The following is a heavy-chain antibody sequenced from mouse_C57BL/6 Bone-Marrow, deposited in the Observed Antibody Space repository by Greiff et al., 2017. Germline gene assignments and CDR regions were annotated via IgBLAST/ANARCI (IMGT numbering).Heavy chain of an antibody. CDR1: GYTFTSYG. Sequence: LQESGAELARPGASVKLSCKASGYTFTSYGISWVKQRTGQGLEWIGEIYPRSGNTYYNEKFKGKATLTADKSSSTAYMELRSLTSEDSAVYFCARWGVYYFDYWGQGTTLTVSS. V-gene: IGHV1-81*01. J-gene: IGHJ2*01. CDR3: ARWGVYYFDY. CDR2: IYPRSGNT.